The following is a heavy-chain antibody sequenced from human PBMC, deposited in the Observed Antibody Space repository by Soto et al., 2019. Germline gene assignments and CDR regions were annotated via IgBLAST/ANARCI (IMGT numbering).Heavy chain of an antibody. Sequence: PGGSLRLSCAASGFTCSSYDMSWVRQAPGKGPEWVSTILVGGSTHYPDSVKGRFTISRDNSKNTVFLQMNSLTAGDTAVYYCAKATATGGGAFDICGQGTMVTVSS. CDR3: AKATATGGGAFDI. D-gene: IGHD2-8*02. CDR1: GFTCSSYD. CDR2: ILVGGST. J-gene: IGHJ3*02. V-gene: IGHV3-23*01.